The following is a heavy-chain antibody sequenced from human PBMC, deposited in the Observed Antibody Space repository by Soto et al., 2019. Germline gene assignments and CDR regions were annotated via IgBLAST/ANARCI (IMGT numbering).Heavy chain of an antibody. V-gene: IGHV3-48*02. CDR1: GFTFSSYS. CDR2: ISSSSSTI. J-gene: IGHJ3*01. D-gene: IGHD6-13*01. CDR3: ASDIGSSWYGAFAL. Sequence: EVQLVESGGGLVQPGGSLRLSCAASGFTFSSYSMNWVRQAPGKGLEWVSYISSSSSTIYYADSVKGRFTISRDNAKNALYRQMNSLSDEDTAVYYGASDIGSSWYGAFALWGRGTMVTVSS.